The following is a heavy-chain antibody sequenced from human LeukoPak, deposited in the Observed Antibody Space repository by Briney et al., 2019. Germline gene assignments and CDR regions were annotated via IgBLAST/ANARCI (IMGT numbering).Heavy chain of an antibody. J-gene: IGHJ6*03. D-gene: IGHD3-16*02. CDR1: GGSIGTYY. CDR3: ARHIGGGIEDMDV. V-gene: IGHV4-59*08. Sequence: SETLSLTCTVSGGSIGTYYWSWIRQSPGKGLEWIGYIYVTGTRYNPYLQSRVTISVDRSRNQFFLKMSSVPAADTAVYYCARHIGGGIEDMDVWGKGTKVIVSS. CDR2: IYVTGT.